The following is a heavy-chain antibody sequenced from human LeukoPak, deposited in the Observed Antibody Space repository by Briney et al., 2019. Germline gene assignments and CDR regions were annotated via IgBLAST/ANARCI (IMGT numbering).Heavy chain of an antibody. D-gene: IGHD4-23*01. J-gene: IGHJ4*02. V-gene: IGHV3-15*07. CDR2: IISKTDGGTI. CDR3: TTASYGGPDY. CDR1: GFIFSNVW. Sequence: GGSLRLSCAASGFIFSNVWMNWVRQTPGEGLEWVGRIISKTDGGTIDYAAPVKGRFTISRDDSKNTLYLQMNSLKTEDTAVYYCTTASYGGPDYWGQGTLVTVS.